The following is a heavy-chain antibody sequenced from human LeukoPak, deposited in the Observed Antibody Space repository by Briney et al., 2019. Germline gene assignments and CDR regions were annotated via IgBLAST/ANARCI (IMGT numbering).Heavy chain of an antibody. Sequence: ASVKVSCKASGGTFSSYAISWVRQAPGQGLEWMGIINPSGGSTSYAQKFQGRVTMTRDTSTSTVYMELSSLRSEDTAVYYCASSIRFLEWLSFDYWGQGTLVTVSS. J-gene: IGHJ4*02. CDR1: GGTFSSYA. D-gene: IGHD3-3*01. V-gene: IGHV1-46*01. CDR3: ASSIRFLEWLSFDY. CDR2: INPSGGST.